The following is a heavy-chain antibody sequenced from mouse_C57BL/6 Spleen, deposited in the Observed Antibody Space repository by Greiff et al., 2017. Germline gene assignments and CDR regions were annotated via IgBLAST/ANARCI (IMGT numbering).Heavy chain of an antibody. CDR1: GYTFTSYW. Sequence: VQLQQPGAELVMPGASVKLSCKASGYTFTSYWMHWVKQRPGQGLEWIGEIDPSDSYTNYNQKFKGKSTLTVDKSSSTAYMQLSSLTSEDSAVYYCARKGRRGYAMDDWGQGTSGTVSS. CDR3: ARKGRRGYAMDD. J-gene: IGHJ4*01. CDR2: IDPSDSYT. D-gene: IGHD2-12*01. V-gene: IGHV1-69*01.